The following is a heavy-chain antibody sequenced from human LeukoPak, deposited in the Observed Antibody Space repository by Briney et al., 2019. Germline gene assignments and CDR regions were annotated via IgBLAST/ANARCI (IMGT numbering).Heavy chain of an antibody. J-gene: IGHJ4*02. Sequence: GGSLRLSCAASGFTFNNHWMNWVRQAPGKGLEWVAMIKQGGSEKYYVDSVKGRFTISRDNAKKSLYLQMNSLRAEDTAVYYCVAGKEKWGQGTLVTVSS. D-gene: IGHD6-19*01. V-gene: IGHV3-7*02. CDR3: VAGKEK. CDR2: IKQGGSEK. CDR1: GFTFNNHW.